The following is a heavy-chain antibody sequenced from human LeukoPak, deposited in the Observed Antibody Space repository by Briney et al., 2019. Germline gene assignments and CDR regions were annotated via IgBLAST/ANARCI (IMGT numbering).Heavy chain of an antibody. V-gene: IGHV4-59*11. CDR2: ISDSGST. J-gene: IGHJ5*02. Sequence: PSETLSLTCTVSGGSINGHYWTWIRLSPGKGLEWIGYISDSGSTSYNPSLKSRVIMSLEASKTEFSLRLNSVTAADTAVYYCARVFRGAVTSNWFDPWGQGTLVTVSS. D-gene: IGHD4-17*01. CDR1: GGSINGHY. CDR3: ARVFRGAVTSNWFDP.